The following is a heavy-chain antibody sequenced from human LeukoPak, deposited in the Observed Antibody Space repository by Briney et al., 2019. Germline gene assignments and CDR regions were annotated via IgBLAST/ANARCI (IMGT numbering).Heavy chain of an antibody. D-gene: IGHD6-19*01. J-gene: IGHJ6*03. CDR3: ARDMHSSGWDYYYYMDV. CDR2: ISSSSSTI. CDR1: GFTFSNYS. Sequence: GGSLRLSCAASGFTFSNYSMNWVRQAPGKGLEWVSYISSSSSTIYYADSVKGRFTISRDNAKNSLYLQMNSLRAEDTAVYYCARDMHSSGWDYYYYMDVWGKGTTVTVSS. V-gene: IGHV3-48*01.